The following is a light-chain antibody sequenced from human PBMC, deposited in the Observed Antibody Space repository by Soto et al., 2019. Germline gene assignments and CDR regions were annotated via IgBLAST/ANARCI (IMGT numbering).Light chain of an antibody. CDR2: DVS. V-gene: IGLV2-11*01. J-gene: IGLJ1*01. CDR3: CSYAGSYVYV. CDR1: SSDVGGYNY. Sequence: QSALTQPRSVSGSPGQSVSISCTGTSSDVGGYNYVSWYQQHPGKVPKLMLHDVSKRPSGVPDRFSGSKSGNTASLTISGLQAEDEADYYWCSYAGSYVYVFGTGTKLTVL.